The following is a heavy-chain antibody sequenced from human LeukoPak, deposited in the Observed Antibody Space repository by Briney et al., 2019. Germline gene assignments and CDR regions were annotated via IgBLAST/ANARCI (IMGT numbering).Heavy chain of an antibody. J-gene: IGHJ4*02. Sequence: ASVKVSCKASGGTFSSYAISWVRQAPGPGLEWMGRIIPILGIANYAQKFQGRVTITADKSTSTAYMELSSLRSEDTAVYYCARDRGEGSTTVTSYWGQGTLVTVSS. D-gene: IGHD4-17*01. CDR2: IIPILGIA. CDR3: ARDRGEGSTTVTSY. CDR1: GGTFSSYA. V-gene: IGHV1-69*04.